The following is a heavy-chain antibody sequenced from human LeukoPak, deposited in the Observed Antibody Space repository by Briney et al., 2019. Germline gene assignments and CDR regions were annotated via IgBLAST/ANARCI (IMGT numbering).Heavy chain of an antibody. CDR3: ARPRYYYGSGPPPRWFDP. CDR2: ISYSGST. D-gene: IGHD3-10*01. CDR1: GASISSSSYY. J-gene: IGHJ5*02. V-gene: IGHV4-39*01. Sequence: SETLSLTCTVAGASISSSSYYWGWIRQPPGKGLQWIGTISYSGSTYYNPSLKSRVTISVDTSKNQFSLKLSSVTAADTAVYYCARPRYYYGSGPPPRWFDPWGQGTLVTVSS.